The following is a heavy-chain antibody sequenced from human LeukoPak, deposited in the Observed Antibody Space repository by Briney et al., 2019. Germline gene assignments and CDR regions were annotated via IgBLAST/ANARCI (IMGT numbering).Heavy chain of an antibody. D-gene: IGHD6-19*01. CDR1: GGSFTGSFSTYY. V-gene: IGHV4-34*01. J-gene: IGHJ4*02. Sequence: PSETLSLTCAVSGGSFTGSFSTYYWSWIRQPPRKGLEWIGEINHSGSTTYNPSPKSRVTISIDTSKNHFSLKLSSVTAADTAMYYCARNGWYSVDYWGQGTQVIVSS. CDR2: INHSGST. CDR3: ARNGWYSVDY.